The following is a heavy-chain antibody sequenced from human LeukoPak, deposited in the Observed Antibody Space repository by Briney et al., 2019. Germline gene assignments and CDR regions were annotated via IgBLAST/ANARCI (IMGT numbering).Heavy chain of an antibody. CDR1: GFTFSSYA. Sequence: PGGSLRLSCADSGFTFSSYAMHWVRQAPGKGLEWVAVISYDGSNKYYADSVKGRFTISRDNSKNTLYLQMNSLRAEDTAVYYCARVSLSYCSGGSCYWFDPWGQGTLVTVST. CDR2: ISYDGSNK. D-gene: IGHD2-15*01. J-gene: IGHJ5*02. CDR3: ARVSLSYCSGGSCYWFDP. V-gene: IGHV3-30*04.